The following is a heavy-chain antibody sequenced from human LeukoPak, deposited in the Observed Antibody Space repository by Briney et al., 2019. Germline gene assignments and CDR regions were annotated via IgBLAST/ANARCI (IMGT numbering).Heavy chain of an antibody. CDR3: ARGSYYYDSSGLQYFQH. Sequence: ASVKVSCKASGYTFTGYYMHWVRQAPGQGLEWMGRINPNSGGTNYAQKFQGRVTMTRDTSLSTAYMELSRLRSDDTAVYYCARGSYYYDSSGLQYFQHWGQGTLVTVSS. CDR1: GYTFTGYY. D-gene: IGHD3-22*01. V-gene: IGHV1-2*06. CDR2: INPNSGGT. J-gene: IGHJ1*01.